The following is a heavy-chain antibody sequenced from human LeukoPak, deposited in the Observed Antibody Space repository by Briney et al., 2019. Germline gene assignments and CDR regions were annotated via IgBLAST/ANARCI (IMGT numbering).Heavy chain of an antibody. D-gene: IGHD3-3*01. Sequence: SETLSLTCAVYGGSFSGYYWSWIRQPPGKGLEWIGEINHSGSTNYNPSLKSRVTISVDTSKNQFSLRLSSVTAADTAVYYCARVAKGITIFGVVWPLFDNWGQGTLVTVSS. J-gene: IGHJ4*02. CDR3: ARVAKGITIFGVVWPLFDN. CDR2: INHSGST. CDR1: GGSFSGYY. V-gene: IGHV4-34*01.